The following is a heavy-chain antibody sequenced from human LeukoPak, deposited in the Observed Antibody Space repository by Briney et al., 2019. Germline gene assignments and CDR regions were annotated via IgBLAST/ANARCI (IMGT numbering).Heavy chain of an antibody. Sequence: GRSLRLSCAASGFTFSRYGLHWVRQAPGKGLEWVTVIANDGKDKKYADSAKGRFTISRDNSKSTLYLQMNSLRAEDTGVYYCAKDQQVGAAAYYFDSWGQGTLVTVSS. V-gene: IGHV3-30*18. CDR1: GFTFSRYG. J-gene: IGHJ4*02. CDR3: AKDQQVGAAAYYFDS. CDR2: IANDGKDK. D-gene: IGHD2-2*01.